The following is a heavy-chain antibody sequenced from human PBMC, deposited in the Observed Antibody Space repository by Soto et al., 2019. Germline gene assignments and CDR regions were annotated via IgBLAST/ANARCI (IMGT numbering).Heavy chain of an antibody. Sequence: ASVKVSCKASGYTFTSYGISWVRQAPGQGLEWMGWISAYNGNTNYAQKLQGRVTMTTDTSTSTAYMELRSLRSDDTAVYYCARASIAVAGTYYGMDVWGQGTTATVSS. J-gene: IGHJ6*02. V-gene: IGHV1-18*04. CDR2: ISAYNGNT. CDR3: ARASIAVAGTYYGMDV. D-gene: IGHD6-19*01. CDR1: GYTFTSYG.